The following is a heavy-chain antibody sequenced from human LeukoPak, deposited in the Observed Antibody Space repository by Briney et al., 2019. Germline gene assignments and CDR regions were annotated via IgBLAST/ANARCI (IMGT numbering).Heavy chain of an antibody. V-gene: IGHV1-69*13. D-gene: IGHD3-22*01. CDR1: GGTFISYA. Sequence: GASVKVSCKASGGTFISYAISWVRQAPGQGREWVGWIIPSFGTANYAQKFQGRVTITADESTSTAYMELSSLRSEDTAVYYCARVSDSSGNFDYWGQGTLVTVSS. CDR3: ARVSDSSGNFDY. CDR2: IIPSFGTA. J-gene: IGHJ4*02.